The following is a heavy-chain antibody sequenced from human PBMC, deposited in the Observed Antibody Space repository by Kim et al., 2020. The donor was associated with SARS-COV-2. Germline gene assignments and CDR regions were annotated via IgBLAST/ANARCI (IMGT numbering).Heavy chain of an antibody. CDR3: TRYSPIPEGFGVAIPHAFDI. CDR2: IRSKAYGGRT. J-gene: IGHJ3*02. Sequence: GGSLRLSCTASGFTFGDYAMSWFRQAPGKGLEWVGCIRSKAYGGRTEYAASVKGRFTISRDDSKSIAYLQMNSLKTEDTAVYYCTRYSPIPEGFGVAIPHAFDILGQGTMVTVSS. D-gene: IGHD3-3*01. V-gene: IGHV3-49*03. CDR1: GFTFGDYA.